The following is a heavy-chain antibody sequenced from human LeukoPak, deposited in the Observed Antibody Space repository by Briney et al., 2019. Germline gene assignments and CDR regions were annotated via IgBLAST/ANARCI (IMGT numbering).Heavy chain of an antibody. CDR1: GGSFSGYY. J-gene: IGHJ5*02. CDR2: INHSGST. CDR3: ASRNRPPMVRGVPSVGP. D-gene: IGHD3-10*01. V-gene: IGHV4-34*01. Sequence: SETLSLTCAVYGGSFSGYYWSWIRQPPGKGLEWIGEINHSGSTNYNPSLKSRVTISVDTSKNQFSLKLSSVTAADTAVYYCASRNRPPMVRGVPSVGPWGQGTLVTVSS.